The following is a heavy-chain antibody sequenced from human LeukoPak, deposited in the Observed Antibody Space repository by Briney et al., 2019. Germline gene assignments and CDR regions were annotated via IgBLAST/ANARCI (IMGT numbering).Heavy chain of an antibody. CDR1: GGSISSSSYY. D-gene: IGHD3-10*01. V-gene: IGHV4-61*02. CDR3: ARLGRYGSGSYYNPSYYYYYMDV. CDR2: IYTSGST. J-gene: IGHJ6*03. Sequence: SETLSLTCTVSGGSISSSSYYWSWIRQPAGKGLEWIGRIYTSGSTNYNPSLKSRVTISVDTSKNQFSLKLSSVTAADTAVYYCARLGRYGSGSYYNPSYYYYYMDVWGKGTTVTISS.